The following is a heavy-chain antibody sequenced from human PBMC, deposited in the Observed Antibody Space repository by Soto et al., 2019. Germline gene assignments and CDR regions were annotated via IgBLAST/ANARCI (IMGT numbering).Heavy chain of an antibody. CDR1: GGSISSSSYY. Sequence: SETLSLTCTVSGGSISSSSYYWGWIRQPPGKGLEWIGSIYYSGSTYYNPSLKSGVTISVDTSKNQFSLKLGSVTAADTAVYYCARQASPGIAAAGSPDDAFDIWGQGTMVTVSS. CDR2: IYYSGST. D-gene: IGHD6-13*01. V-gene: IGHV4-39*01. CDR3: ARQASPGIAAAGSPDDAFDI. J-gene: IGHJ3*02.